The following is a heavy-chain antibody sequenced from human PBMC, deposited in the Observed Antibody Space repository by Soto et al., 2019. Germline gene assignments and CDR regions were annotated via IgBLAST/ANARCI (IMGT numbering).Heavy chain of an antibody. CDR1: GDSFSSNSAA. D-gene: IGHD6-19*01. J-gene: IGHJ6*02. V-gene: IGHV6-1*01. Sequence: PSQTLSLTCAISGDSFSSNSAALNWIRQSPSRGLEWLGRTYYRSKWYNDYAVSVKSRITINPDTSKNQFSLQLNSVTPEDTAVYYCARTGYSSGWYGGNYYYYGMDVWGQGTTVTVSS. CDR2: TYYRSKWYN. CDR3: ARTGYSSGWYGGNYYYYGMDV.